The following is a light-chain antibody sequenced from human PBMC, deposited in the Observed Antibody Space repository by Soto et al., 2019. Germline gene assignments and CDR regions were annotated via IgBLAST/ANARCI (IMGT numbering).Light chain of an antibody. J-gene: IGLJ1*01. Sequence: QSCLPQPPSASGSPGQSVTISCPGTKNDIGVYDFVSCYQHHPGKAPRLIIYEVVQRPSGVPDRFSGSKSGNTASLTVSGLQAAAEADYFSTSHAGSNPYVFGRGIKVTAL. CDR1: KNDIGVYDF. CDR2: EVV. V-gene: IGLV2-8*01. CDR3: TSHAGSNPYV.